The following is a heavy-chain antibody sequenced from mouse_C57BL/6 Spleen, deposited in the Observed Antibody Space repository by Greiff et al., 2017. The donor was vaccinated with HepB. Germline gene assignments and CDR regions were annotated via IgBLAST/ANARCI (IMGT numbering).Heavy chain of an antibody. J-gene: IGHJ3*01. CDR2: ISDGGSYT. D-gene: IGHD1-1*01. CDR3: ARGGYYGSSLFAY. V-gene: IGHV5-4*01. Sequence: EVHLVESGGGLVKPGGSLKLSCAASGFTFSSYAMSWVRQTPEKRLEWVATISDGGSYTYYPDNVKGRFTISRDHAKNNLYLQMSHLKSEDTAMYYCARGGYYGSSLFAYWGQGTLVTVSA. CDR1: GFTFSSYA.